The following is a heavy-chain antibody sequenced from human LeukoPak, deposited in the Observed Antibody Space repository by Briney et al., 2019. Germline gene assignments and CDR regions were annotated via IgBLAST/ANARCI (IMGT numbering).Heavy chain of an antibody. V-gene: IGHV1-69*05. CDR3: ARGDFWSGFDY. Sequence: ASVKVSCKASGYTFTSYGISWVRQAPGQGLEWMGGIIPIFGTANYAQKFQGRVTITTDESTSTAYMELSSLRSEDTAVYYCARGDFWSGFDYWGQGALVTVSS. D-gene: IGHD3-3*01. J-gene: IGHJ4*02. CDR1: GYTFTSYG. CDR2: IIPIFGTA.